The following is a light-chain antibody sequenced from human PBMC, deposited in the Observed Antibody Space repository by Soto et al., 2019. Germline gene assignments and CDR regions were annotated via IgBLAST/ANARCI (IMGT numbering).Light chain of an antibody. CDR2: GAS. CDR1: QSLTN. CDR3: HRYNDWAGWT. Sequence: VVLTQSPATLPVSPGDRAILSCRASQSLTNLAWYQQKPGQAPSLLIYGASTRATGIPARFSGSGSGKEFSLTISSRQSEDFAVYYCHRYNDWAGWTFGQGTKVEIK. V-gene: IGKV3-15*01. J-gene: IGKJ1*01.